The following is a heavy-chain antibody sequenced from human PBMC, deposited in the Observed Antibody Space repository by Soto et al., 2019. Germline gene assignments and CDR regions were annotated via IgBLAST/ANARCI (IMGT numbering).Heavy chain of an antibody. D-gene: IGHD2-2*01. CDR2: ISSSSSYI. V-gene: IGHV3-21*04. Sequence: GGSLRLSCAASGFSFGSYSMNWVRQAPGKGPEWVSSISSSSSYIYYADSVKGRFTISRDNAKNTLYLQMNSLRAEDTAVYYCAKHIVVVPATLADDAFDIWGQGTMVTVS. CDR3: AKHIVVVPATLADDAFDI. CDR1: GFSFGSYS. J-gene: IGHJ3*02.